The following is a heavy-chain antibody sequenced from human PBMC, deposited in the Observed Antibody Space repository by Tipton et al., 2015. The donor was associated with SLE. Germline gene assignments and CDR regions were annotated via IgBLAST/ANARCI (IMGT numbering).Heavy chain of an antibody. CDR2: IYYSGST. J-gene: IGHJ4*02. V-gene: IGHV4-31*03. Sequence: TLSLTCTVSGGSISSGGYYWSWIRQHPGKGLEWIGYIYYSGSTNYNPSLKSRVTISVDTSKNQFSLKLSSVTAADTAVYYCATASSSQAYYFDYWCQGTRVTVPS. CDR3: ATASSSQAYYFDY. CDR1: GGSISSGGYY. D-gene: IGHD6-6*01.